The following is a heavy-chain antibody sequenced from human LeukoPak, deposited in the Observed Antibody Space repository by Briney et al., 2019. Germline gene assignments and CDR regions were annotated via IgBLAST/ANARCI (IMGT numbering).Heavy chain of an antibody. CDR2: INHSGST. Sequence: SETLSLTCAVYGGSFSGYYWSWIRQPPGKGLEWVGEINHSGSTNYNPSLRSRVTVSVHTSKNQLSLKLSSVTAADTAVYYCARQWLVSPLFDYWGQGTLVTVSS. CDR1: GGSFSGYY. CDR3: ARQWLVSPLFDY. D-gene: IGHD6-19*01. V-gene: IGHV4-34*01. J-gene: IGHJ4*02.